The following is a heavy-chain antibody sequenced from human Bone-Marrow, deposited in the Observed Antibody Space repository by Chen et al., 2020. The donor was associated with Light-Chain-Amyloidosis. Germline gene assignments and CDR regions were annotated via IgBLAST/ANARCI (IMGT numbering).Heavy chain of an antibody. Sequence: QVQLAQSGAEVKKPGASVKVSCKASGNTFTSYGISWVRQAPGQGLEWMGWISAYNGNTKYAQKLQGRVTMTTDTSTSTAYMELRSLRSDDTAVYYCASRAQYCSSTSCYDIWGQGTMVTVSS. CDR2: ISAYNGNT. D-gene: IGHD2-2*01. CDR1: GNTFTSYG. V-gene: IGHV1-18*01. J-gene: IGHJ3*02. CDR3: ASRAQYCSSTSCYDI.